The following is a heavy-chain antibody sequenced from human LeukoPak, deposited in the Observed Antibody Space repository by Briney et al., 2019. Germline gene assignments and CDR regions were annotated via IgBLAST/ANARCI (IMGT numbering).Heavy chain of an antibody. Sequence: SETLSLTCTVSGGSISSSSYYWGWIRQPPGKGLEWIGTFYYSGSTYYNPSLKSRVTISVDTSKNQFSLKLNSVTAADTAVYYCARNGDFNWFDPWGQGTLVTVSS. D-gene: IGHD4-17*01. CDR3: ARNGDFNWFDP. CDR2: FYYSGST. J-gene: IGHJ5*02. V-gene: IGHV4-39*07. CDR1: GGSISSSSYY.